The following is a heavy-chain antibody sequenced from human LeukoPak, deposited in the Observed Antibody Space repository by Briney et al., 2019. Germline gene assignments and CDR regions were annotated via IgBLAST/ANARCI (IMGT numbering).Heavy chain of an antibody. D-gene: IGHD5-24*01. CDR3: ARDQSRGLRDGYSLLDY. CDR2: ITYSGST. V-gene: IGHV4-39*07. J-gene: IGHJ4*02. CDR1: GGSISSRGYY. Sequence: SETLSLTCTVSGGSISSRGYYWGWIGQPPGKGLEWIGTITYSGSTYFSPSVKSRVTMSVDTSKNQFSLKLSSVTAADTAVYYCARDQSRGLRDGYSLLDYWGQGTLVTVSS.